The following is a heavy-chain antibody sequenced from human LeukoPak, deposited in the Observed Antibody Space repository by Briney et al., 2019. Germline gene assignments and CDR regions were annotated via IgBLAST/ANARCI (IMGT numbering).Heavy chain of an antibody. J-gene: IGHJ3*02. D-gene: IGHD2-21*01. Sequence: SETLSLTCTVSGGSISSYHWIWIRQPPGKGLEWIGYIHYSGSINYNPSLKSRVTTSVDTSKKQFSLKLRSVTAADTAVYYCARSVSWGLLVRDDAFDIWGQGTMVTVSS. V-gene: IGHV4-59*08. CDR2: IHYSGSI. CDR1: GGSISSYH. CDR3: ARSVSWGLLVRDDAFDI.